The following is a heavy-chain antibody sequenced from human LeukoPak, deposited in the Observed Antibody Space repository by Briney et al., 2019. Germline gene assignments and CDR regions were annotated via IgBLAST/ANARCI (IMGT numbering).Heavy chain of an antibody. Sequence: ASVKVSCKASGYTFTSYDINWVRQATGQGLEWMGWMNPNSGNTGYAQKFQGRVTITRNTSISTAYMELSSLRSEDTAVYYCARGYRVTMVRGVIHYYMDVWGKGTTVTVSS. V-gene: IGHV1-8*03. J-gene: IGHJ6*03. D-gene: IGHD3-10*01. CDR2: MNPNSGNT. CDR3: ARGYRVTMVRGVIHYYMDV. CDR1: GYTFTSYD.